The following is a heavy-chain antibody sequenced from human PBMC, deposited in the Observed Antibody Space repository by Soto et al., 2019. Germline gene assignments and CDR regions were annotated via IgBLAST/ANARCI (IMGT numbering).Heavy chain of an antibody. CDR1: VFTFTRYS. J-gene: IGHJ4*02. CDR3: ARESQDLTSNFDY. Sequence: GGSLRLSCASSVFTFTRYSMNWVRDSPGKGLEWVSSISSTTNYIYYGDSMKGRFTISRDNAKNSLYLEMNSLRAEDTAVYYCARESQDLTSNFDYWGQGTLVSVSS. V-gene: IGHV3-21*06. CDR2: ISSTTNYI.